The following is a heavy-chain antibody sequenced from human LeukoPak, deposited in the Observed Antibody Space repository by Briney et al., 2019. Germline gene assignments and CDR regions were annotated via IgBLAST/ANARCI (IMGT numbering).Heavy chain of an antibody. Sequence: GGSLRLSCVASGFTFSSYAMSWVRQAAGKGLEWVSSTSSSGETTYYADSVKGRFTISRDNSRNTLYLQMNSLRAEDTAVYYCAKDQSLGAFDIWGQGTMVTVSS. CDR2: TSSSGETT. CDR3: AKDQSLGAFDI. CDR1: GFTFSSYA. D-gene: IGHD7-27*01. V-gene: IGHV3-23*01. J-gene: IGHJ3*02.